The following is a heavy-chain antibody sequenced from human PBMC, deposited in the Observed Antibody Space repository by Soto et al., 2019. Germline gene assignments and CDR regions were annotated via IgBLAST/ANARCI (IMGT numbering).Heavy chain of an antibody. J-gene: IGHJ4*02. V-gene: IGHV3-53*01. Sequence: GGSLRLSCAASGFTVSSDYMSWVRQAPGKGLEWVSVIYSGGSTYYADSVKGRFTISRDNSKNTLYLQMNSLRAEDTAVYYCARDRRGSGWYLFDYWGQGTLVVVS. CDR3: ARDRRGSGWYLFDY. CDR1: GFTVSSDY. CDR2: IYSGGST. D-gene: IGHD6-19*01.